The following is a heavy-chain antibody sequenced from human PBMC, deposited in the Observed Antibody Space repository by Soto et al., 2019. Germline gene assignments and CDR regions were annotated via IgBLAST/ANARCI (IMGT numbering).Heavy chain of an antibody. CDR3: ARDARGDSSENTWFEP. CDR2: IYHSGNT. V-gene: IGHV4-4*02. Sequence: PSETLSLTCAVSGASMDSSNWWSWVRQAPGKGLEWIGEIYHSGNTRYNPSLKSRVTILIDKSKNQFSLNVISVTAADTAVYYCARDARGDSSENTWFEPWGQGTLVTVSS. D-gene: IGHD3-10*01. CDR1: GASMDSSNW. J-gene: IGHJ5*02.